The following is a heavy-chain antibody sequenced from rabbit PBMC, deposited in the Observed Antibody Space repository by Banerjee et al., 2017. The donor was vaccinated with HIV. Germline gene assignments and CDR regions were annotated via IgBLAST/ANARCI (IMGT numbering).Heavy chain of an antibody. CDR1: GFDFSSNA. CDR2: IYIGGVIT. D-gene: IGHD2-1*01. CDR3: ARDPSYDEYGDSNYHAL. V-gene: IGHV1S47*01. Sequence: QEQLVESGGGLVQPEGSLTLTCKASGFDFSSNAMCWVRQAPGKGPEWIACIYIGGVITHYASWVNGRFTISRSTSLNTVTLQMTSLTAADTATYFCARDPSYDEYGDSNYHALWGPGTLVTVS. J-gene: IGHJ6*01.